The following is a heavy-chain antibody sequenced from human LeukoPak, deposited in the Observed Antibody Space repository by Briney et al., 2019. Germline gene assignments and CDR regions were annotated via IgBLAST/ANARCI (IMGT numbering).Heavy chain of an antibody. CDR2: IYYSGST. J-gene: IGHJ3*02. D-gene: IGHD2-15*01. CDR1: GGSISSGGYY. CDR3: ARDLLGGTEVNAFDI. V-gene: IGHV4-31*03. Sequence: PSETLSLTYIVSGGSISSGGYYWRWIRQHPGKGLECIVYIYYSGSTYYNPSLKSRVTISVDTSRNQFSLKLSSVTAADTAVYYCARDLLGGTEVNAFDIWGHGTMVTVSS.